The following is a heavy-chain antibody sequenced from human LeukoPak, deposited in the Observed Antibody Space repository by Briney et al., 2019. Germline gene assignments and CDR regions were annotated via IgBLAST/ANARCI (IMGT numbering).Heavy chain of an antibody. Sequence: GGSLRLSCAPSRLAPRTELMTCVLQAPGQGLEWVANIKQDGSAIYYVDSVEGRFTISRDNAKNSLYLQMNCLRAEDTTVYYCAREEVWGQGTLVTVSS. J-gene: IGHJ4*02. V-gene: IGHV3-7*04. CDR1: RLAPRTEL. CDR2: IKQDGSAI. CDR3: AREEV.